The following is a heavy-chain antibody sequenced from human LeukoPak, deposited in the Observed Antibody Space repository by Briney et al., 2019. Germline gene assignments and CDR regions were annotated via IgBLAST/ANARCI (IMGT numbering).Heavy chain of an antibody. CDR1: GFTFSDYY. CDR2: ISGSGGST. J-gene: IGHJ4*02. D-gene: IGHD3-16*01. V-gene: IGHV3-23*01. CDR3: AKASPWGG. Sequence: GGSLRLSCAASGFTFSDYYMSWVRQAPGKGLEWVSTISGSGGSTYNADFVKSRFTISRDNSKNTLYLQMNSLRAEDTAVYYCAKASPWGGWGQGTLVTVSS.